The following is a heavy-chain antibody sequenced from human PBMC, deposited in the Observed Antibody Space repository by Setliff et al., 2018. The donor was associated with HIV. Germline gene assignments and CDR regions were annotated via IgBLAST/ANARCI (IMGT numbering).Heavy chain of an antibody. D-gene: IGHD4-4*01. CDR2: ISGSGDIT. V-gene: IGHV3-23*01. CDR3: AKTQTVITVYGPFDS. J-gene: IGHJ4*02. CDR1: GFSFRSYA. Sequence: GASLKISCAASGFSFRSYAVSWVRQAPGKGLEWVSVISGSGDITYYRESVKGRFTVSRDNSNNTVYLQMNSLRAEDTAMYYCAKTQTVITVYGPFDSWGQGTPVTVSS.